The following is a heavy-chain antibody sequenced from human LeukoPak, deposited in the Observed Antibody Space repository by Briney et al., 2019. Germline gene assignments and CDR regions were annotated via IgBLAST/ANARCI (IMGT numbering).Heavy chain of an antibody. CDR2: ISYDGSNK. J-gene: IGHJ4*02. CDR1: GFTFSSYG. Sequence: GRSLRLSCAASGFTFSSYGMHWVRQAPGKGLEWVAVISYDGSNKYYADSVKGRFTISRDNSKNTLYLQMNSLRAEDTAVYYCAKGARSSSGYTTDWGQGILVTVSS. D-gene: IGHD3-22*01. CDR3: AKGARSSSGYTTD. V-gene: IGHV3-30*18.